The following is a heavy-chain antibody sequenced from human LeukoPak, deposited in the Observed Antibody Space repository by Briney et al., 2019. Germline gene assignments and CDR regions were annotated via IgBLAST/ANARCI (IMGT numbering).Heavy chain of an antibody. D-gene: IGHD1-26*01. Sequence: GGSLRLSCAASGFTFSSYGMHWVRQAPGKGLEWVAVISHDGSKIYYADSVKGRFTISRDNSKNTLYLQMNSLRDEDTAVYYCAKDPYSGSFEYFQHWGQGTLVTVSS. CDR2: ISHDGSKI. V-gene: IGHV3-30*18. CDR3: AKDPYSGSFEYFQH. J-gene: IGHJ1*01. CDR1: GFTFSSYG.